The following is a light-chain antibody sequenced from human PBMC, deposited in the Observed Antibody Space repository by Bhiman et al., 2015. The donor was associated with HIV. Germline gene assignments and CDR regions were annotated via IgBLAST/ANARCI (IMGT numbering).Light chain of an antibody. Sequence: QSVLTQPPSVSGAPGQTVTISCGGSYSNIGAPHYVHWYRQLPGAAPKLLVSDGFNGASGVSDRFSGSKSGNTASLTVSGLQAEDEADYYCTSHAGTLLFGGGTKLTVL. CDR3: TSHAGTLL. J-gene: IGLJ2*01. CDR2: DGF. V-gene: IGLV1-40*01. CDR1: YSNIGAPHY.